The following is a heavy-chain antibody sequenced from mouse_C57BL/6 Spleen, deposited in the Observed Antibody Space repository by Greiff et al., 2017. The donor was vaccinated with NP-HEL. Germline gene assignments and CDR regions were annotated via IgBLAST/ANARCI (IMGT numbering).Heavy chain of an antibody. CDR2: ISYDGSN. D-gene: IGHD1-1*01. Sequence: EVKLMESGPGLVKPSQSLSLTCSVTGYSITSGYYWNWIRQFPGNKLEWMGYISYDGSNNYNPSLKNRISITRDTSKNQFFLKLNSVTTEDTATYYCARDTTVVESLYYFDYWGQGTTLTVSS. V-gene: IGHV3-6*01. CDR3: ARDTTVVESLYYFDY. CDR1: GYSITSGYY. J-gene: IGHJ2*01.